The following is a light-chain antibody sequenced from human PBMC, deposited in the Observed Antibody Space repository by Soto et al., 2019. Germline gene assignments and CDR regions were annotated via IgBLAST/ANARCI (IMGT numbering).Light chain of an antibody. CDR1: SSNIGSTYD. CDR3: ESYDDCLSSHYV. CDR2: GNT. J-gene: IGLJ1*01. V-gene: IGLV1-40*01. Sequence: QSVLTQPPSVSGAPGQRVTISCTGSSSNIGSTYDVQWYQQLPGTAPKLLIHGNTDRPSGVPDRFSGSKSGTSASLAITGLQADDVVDYDCESYDDCLSSHYVFLTGT.